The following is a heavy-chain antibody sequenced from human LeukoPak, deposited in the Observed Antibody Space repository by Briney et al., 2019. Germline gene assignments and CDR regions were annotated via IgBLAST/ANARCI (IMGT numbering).Heavy chain of an antibody. J-gene: IGHJ4*02. CDR1: GYTFTTYG. D-gene: IGHD1-1*01. Sequence: ASVKVSCKASGYTFTTYGITWVRQATGQGLEWMGWMNPNSGNTGYAQKFQGRVTMTRNTSISTAYMELSSLRSEDTAVYYCARAYSPTLPIDYWDQGTLVTVSS. CDR3: ARAYSPTLPIDY. V-gene: IGHV1-8*01. CDR2: MNPNSGNT.